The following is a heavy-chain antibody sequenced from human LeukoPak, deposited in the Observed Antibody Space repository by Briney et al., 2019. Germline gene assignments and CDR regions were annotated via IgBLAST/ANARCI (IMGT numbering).Heavy chain of an antibody. CDR1: GFTFSNG. J-gene: IGHJ4*02. CDR3: ARERDSGPNSGCDWDFDY. D-gene: IGHD5-12*01. V-gene: IGHV3-30*03. CDR2: ISYDGSNK. Sequence: GGSLRLSCAASGFTFSNGMHWVRQAPGKGLEWVAVISYDGSNKYYADSVKGRFTISRDNSKNTLYLQMNSLGAEDTAVYYCARERDSGPNSGCDWDFDYWGQGTLVTVSS.